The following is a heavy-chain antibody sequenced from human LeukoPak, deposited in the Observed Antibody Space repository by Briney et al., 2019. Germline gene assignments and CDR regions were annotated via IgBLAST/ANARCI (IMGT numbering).Heavy chain of an antibody. V-gene: IGHV4-34*01. Sequence: SETLSLTCAVYGGSFRGYYWSWIRQPPGKGLGWIGEINHSGTTNYNPSLKSRVTISVDTSKNQFSLKLSSVTAADTAVYYCARDYQLLFDDYYYGMDVWGQGTTVTVSS. J-gene: IGHJ6*02. CDR1: GGSFRGYY. CDR3: ARDYQLLFDDYYYGMDV. D-gene: IGHD2-2*01. CDR2: INHSGTT.